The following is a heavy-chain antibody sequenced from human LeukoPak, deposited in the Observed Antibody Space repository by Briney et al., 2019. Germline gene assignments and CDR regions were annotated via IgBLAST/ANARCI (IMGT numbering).Heavy chain of an antibody. J-gene: IGHJ5*02. CDR1: GGSISSYY. Sequence: SETLSLTCTVSGGSISSYYWSWIRQHPGKGLEWIGYIYYSGSTYYNPSLKSRVTISVDTSKNQFSLKLSSVTAADTAVYYCARSYYDFWSGYYSAGSSWFDPWGQGTLVTVSS. CDR2: IYYSGST. CDR3: ARSYYDFWSGYYSAGSSWFDP. V-gene: IGHV4-59*06. D-gene: IGHD3-3*01.